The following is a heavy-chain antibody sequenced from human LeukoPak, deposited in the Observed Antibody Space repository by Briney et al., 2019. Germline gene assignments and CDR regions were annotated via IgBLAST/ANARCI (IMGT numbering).Heavy chain of an antibody. CDR3: ARDNSVRDEAWWFNP. CDR1: GYTFTSYG. Sequence: ASVKVSCKASGYTFTSYGITWVRQAPGQGLEWMGWISAYNGNTNYAQKLQGRVTMTTDTSTSTAYMELRSLRSDDTAVYYCARDNSVRDEAWWFNPWGQGTLVTVSS. D-gene: IGHD5-24*01. J-gene: IGHJ5*02. V-gene: IGHV1-18*01. CDR2: ISAYNGNT.